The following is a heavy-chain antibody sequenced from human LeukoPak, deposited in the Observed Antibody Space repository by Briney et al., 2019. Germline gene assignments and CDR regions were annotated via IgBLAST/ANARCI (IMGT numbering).Heavy chain of an antibody. CDR3: APFADLDY. J-gene: IGHJ4*02. Sequence: GGSLRLSCAASGFTFSSYWMHWVRQAPGKGLEWVAVISYDGSNKYYADSVKGRFTISRDNSKNTLYLQMNSLRAEDTAVYYCAPFADLDYWGQGTLVTVSS. V-gene: IGHV3-30*03. CDR2: ISYDGSNK. CDR1: GFTFSSYW.